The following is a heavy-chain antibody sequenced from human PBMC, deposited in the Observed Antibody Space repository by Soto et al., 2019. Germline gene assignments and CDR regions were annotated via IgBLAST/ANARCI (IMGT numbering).Heavy chain of an antibody. V-gene: IGHV4-34*01. CDR2: INHSGST. CDR1: GGSFSGYY. D-gene: IGHD5-18*01. CDR3: ARGGYSYGRRYYFDY. J-gene: IGHJ4*02. Sequence: AETLSLTCAVYGGSFSGYYWSWIRQPPGKGLEWIGEINHSGSTNYNPSLKSRVTISVDTSKNQFSLKLSSVSAADTAVYYCARGGYSYGRRYYFDYWGQGILVTVSS.